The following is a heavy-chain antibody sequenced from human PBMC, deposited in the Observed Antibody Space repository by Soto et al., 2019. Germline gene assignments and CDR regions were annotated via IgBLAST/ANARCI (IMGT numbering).Heavy chain of an antibody. CDR3: AKLGYCSGGTCYLDYYNGLDV. Sequence: EVQLLESGGGLVQPGGSLTLSCAASGFTFNRFAMTWVRQAPGKGLEWVSTIGASGDNTFYADSVKGRFTISRDNSGDTLFLQMNRLRAEDTALYYCAKLGYCSGGTCYLDYYNGLDVWGQGTTVTVSS. V-gene: IGHV3-23*01. CDR2: IGASGDNT. J-gene: IGHJ6*02. CDR1: GFTFNRFA. D-gene: IGHD2-15*01.